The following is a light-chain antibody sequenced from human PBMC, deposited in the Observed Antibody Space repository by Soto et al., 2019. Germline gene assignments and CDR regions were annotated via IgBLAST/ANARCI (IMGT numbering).Light chain of an antibody. J-gene: IGKJ1*01. CDR1: HTLVYSDGNTY. CDR2: KAS. Sequence: DAVLTRSPLSLPVTLGQPATISCRSSHTLVYSDGNTYLTWLQQRPAQSPRRLIYKASHRDSVVPDRFGGSGSGTDFTLESSRVEVEDVGVYYCMQGTHWPWTFGQGTKVDSK. CDR3: MQGTHWPWT. V-gene: IGKV2-30*01.